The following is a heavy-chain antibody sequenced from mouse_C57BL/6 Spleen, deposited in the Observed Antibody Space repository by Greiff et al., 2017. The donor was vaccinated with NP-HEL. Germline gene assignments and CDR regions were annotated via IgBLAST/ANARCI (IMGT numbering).Heavy chain of an antibody. D-gene: IGHD1-1*01. V-gene: IGHV1-50*01. CDR1: GYTFTSYW. CDR2: IDPSDSYT. J-gene: IGHJ4*01. CDR3: AKLRDAMDY. Sequence: QQSCKASGYTFTSYWMQWVKQRPGQGLEWIGEIDPSDSYTNYNQKFKGKATLTVDTSSSTAYMQLSSLTSEDSAVYYCAKLRDAMDYWGQGTSVTVSS.